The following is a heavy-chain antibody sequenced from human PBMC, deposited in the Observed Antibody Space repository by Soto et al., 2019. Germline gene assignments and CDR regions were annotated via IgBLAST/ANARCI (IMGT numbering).Heavy chain of an antibody. Sequence: QITLKESGPTLVKPTQTLTLTCTFSGFSLSTSGVGVGWIRQPPGKALECLALIYWDDHKRYSPSLNSRLTTXKXTXXNQVVLTMTNMDPVDTATYYCAHTSLTGYYGAFDIWGQGTMVTVSS. J-gene: IGHJ3*02. D-gene: IGHD3-9*01. CDR1: GFSLSTSGVG. CDR3: AHTSLTGYYGAFDI. CDR2: IYWDDHK. V-gene: IGHV2-5*02.